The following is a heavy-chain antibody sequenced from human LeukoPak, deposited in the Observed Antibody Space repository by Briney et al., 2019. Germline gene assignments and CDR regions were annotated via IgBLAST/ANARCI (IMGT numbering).Heavy chain of an antibody. J-gene: IGHJ3*02. CDR3: ARTPLGKMHAFDI. Sequence: ASVEVSCKASGYTFTTDGISWVRQAPGQGLEWMGRIGTKSGNTNYAPSFQARVTLTTETTSTTAYMELRILTCDDTAAYYCARTPLGKMHAFDIWGQGTIVTVSS. V-gene: IGHV1-18*01. CDR2: IGTKSGNT. D-gene: IGHD7-27*01. CDR1: GYTFTTDG.